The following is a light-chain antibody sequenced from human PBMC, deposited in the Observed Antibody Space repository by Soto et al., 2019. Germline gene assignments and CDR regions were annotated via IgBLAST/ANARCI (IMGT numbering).Light chain of an antibody. Sequence: QLVLTQPPSVSGAPGQTVTISCTGSNSNIGAGYDVHWYQQVPGTAPKLLIYGNDNRPSWVPDRFSGSKSGTSASLAITGLQADDEADYYCQSYDSGLSGLFGGGTKLTVL. V-gene: IGLV1-40*01. J-gene: IGLJ2*01. CDR3: QSYDSGLSGL. CDR2: GND. CDR1: NSNIGAGYD.